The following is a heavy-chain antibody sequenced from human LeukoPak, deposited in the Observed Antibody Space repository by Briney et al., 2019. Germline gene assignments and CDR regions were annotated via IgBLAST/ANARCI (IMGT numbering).Heavy chain of an antibody. D-gene: IGHD1-26*01. J-gene: IGHJ4*02. CDR2: IYYSGST. CDR3: VRTSGAVLDY. CDR1: GGSISSYY. V-gene: IGHV4-59*01. Sequence: SETLSLTCTVSGGSISSYYWSWIRQPPGKGLEWIGYIYYSGSTNYNPSLKSRVTISVDTSKNQFSLKLSSVTAADTAVYYCVRTSGAVLDYWGQGTLVTVSS.